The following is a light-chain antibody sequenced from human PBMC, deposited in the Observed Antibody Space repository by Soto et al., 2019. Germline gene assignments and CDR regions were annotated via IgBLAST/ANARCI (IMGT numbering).Light chain of an antibody. CDR2: EVF. V-gene: IGKV2D-29*01. CDR3: MKSVELPLT. Sequence: DVVMTQTPLSLSVAPGQPASISCKSSQSLVHSDGKTYLYWYLQKAGQPPQLLVHEVFNRFSGVXSXXRGRRSGTEFTLSIIRVEAEDAGVYYCMKSVELPLTFGGGTKLEIK. J-gene: IGKJ4*01. CDR1: QSLVHSDGKTY.